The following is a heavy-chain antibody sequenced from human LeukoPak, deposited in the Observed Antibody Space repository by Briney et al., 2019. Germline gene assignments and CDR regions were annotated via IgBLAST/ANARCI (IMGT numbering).Heavy chain of an antibody. CDR1: GVSITKDGYS. J-gene: IGHJ6*01. V-gene: IGHV4-31*03. Sequence: SETLSLTCTVSGVSITKDGYSWTWIRQPPGKGLEWIGDISYSGSTKYKPSLKRRLTISGDVSKNQFSLKLTSVTAADTAVYSCARDLVVTSSPDGFYNRGQGAMVSV. CDR2: ISYSGST. D-gene: IGHD2-21*02. CDR3: ARDLVVTSSPDGFYN.